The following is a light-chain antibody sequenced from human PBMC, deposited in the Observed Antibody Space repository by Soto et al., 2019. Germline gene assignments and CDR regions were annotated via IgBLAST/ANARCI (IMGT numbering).Light chain of an antibody. Sequence: YELTQPPSVSVAPGQTVRVTCGAKNIGSKSVHWYQQRSGQAPVLVVYDDRDRPSGVPERFSGSNSGNTATLTISRVEDGDEADYHCQVWDRSSDHYVFGTGTKVTVL. CDR1: NIGSKS. CDR2: DDR. CDR3: QVWDRSSDHYV. J-gene: IGLJ1*01. V-gene: IGLV3-21*02.